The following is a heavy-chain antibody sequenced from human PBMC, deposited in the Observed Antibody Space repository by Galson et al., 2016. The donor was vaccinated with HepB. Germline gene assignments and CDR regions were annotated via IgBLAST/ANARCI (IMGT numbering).Heavy chain of an antibody. J-gene: IGHJ4*02. D-gene: IGHD2-15*01. Sequence: SLRLSCAASGFTFITYAMSWVRQAPGKGLEWVSTISGSGGSTYYADSVKGRFTISRDNAKNSLYLQMNSLRAEDTAVYYCARADSVFDYWGQGTLVTVSS. CDR1: GFTFITYA. CDR2: ISGSGGST. V-gene: IGHV3-23*01. CDR3: ARADSVFDY.